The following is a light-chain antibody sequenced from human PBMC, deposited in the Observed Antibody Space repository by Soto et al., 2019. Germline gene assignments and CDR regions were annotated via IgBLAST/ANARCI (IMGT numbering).Light chain of an antibody. J-gene: IGKJ4*01. CDR2: DTA. V-gene: IGKV3-15*01. CDR1: QCIGDT. CDR3: QRYNNWPLT. Sequence: VLTQSPATLSGSPGEGVTLACMAIQCIGDTLAWYQHKPGQTPRLLIYDTAAMAPGVPARFSGSRSGPECPRPINSLQSEDFEIYDCQRYNNWPLTFGGGTKGES.